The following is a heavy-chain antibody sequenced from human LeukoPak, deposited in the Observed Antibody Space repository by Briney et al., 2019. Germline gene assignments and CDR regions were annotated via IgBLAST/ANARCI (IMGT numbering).Heavy chain of an antibody. CDR2: MNPNSGNT. D-gene: IGHD3-22*01. J-gene: IGHJ4*02. Sequence: ASVKVSCKASGYTFTSYDINWVRQATGQGLEWMGWMNPNSGNTGYAQKFQGRVTITRNTSISTAYMELSSLRSEDTAVYYCARPQRPGSYYYDSSGLGYWGQGTLVTVSS. CDR3: ARPQRPGSYYYDSSGLGY. CDR1: GYTFTSYD. V-gene: IGHV1-8*03.